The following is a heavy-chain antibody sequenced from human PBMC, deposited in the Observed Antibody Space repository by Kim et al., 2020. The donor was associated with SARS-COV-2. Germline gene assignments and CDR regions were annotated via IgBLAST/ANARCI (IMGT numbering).Heavy chain of an antibody. CDR2: IKSKTDGGTT. D-gene: IGHD3-22*01. Sequence: GGSLRLSCAASGFTFSNAWMSWVRQAPGKGLEWVGRIKSKTDGGTTDYAAPVKGRFTISRDDSKNTLYLQMNSLKTEDTAVYYCTTHTHYYYDSSGYYYPLGYWGQGTLVTVSS. V-gene: IGHV3-15*01. CDR3: TTHTHYYYDSSGYYYPLGY. CDR1: GFTFSNAW. J-gene: IGHJ4*02.